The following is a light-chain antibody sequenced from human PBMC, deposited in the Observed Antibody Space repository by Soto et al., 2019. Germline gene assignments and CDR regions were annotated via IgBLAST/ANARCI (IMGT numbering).Light chain of an antibody. V-gene: IGKV3-20*01. J-gene: IGKJ1*01. CDR3: QQYGSSSWT. CDR2: DVS. Sequence: EIVLTQSPGTLSLSPGERATLSCRASQSVRSSFFAWYQQKPGQAPRLLIYDVSIRATGIPDRFSGSGSGTDFTLTINRLEPEDFAVYYCQQYGSSSWTFGQGTKVEIK. CDR1: QSVRSSF.